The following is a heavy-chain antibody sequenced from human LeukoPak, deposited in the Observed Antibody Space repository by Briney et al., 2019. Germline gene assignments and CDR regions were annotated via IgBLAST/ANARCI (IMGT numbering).Heavy chain of an antibody. CDR2: IYYSGST. J-gene: IGHJ4*02. CDR1: GGSISSYY. D-gene: IGHD3-3*02. Sequence: SETLSLTCTVSGGSISSYYWSWIRQPPGKGLEWIGYIYYSGSTYYNPSLKSRVTMSVDTSKNQFSLRLSSVTAVDTAVYYCARIGPILGAAWVDYWGQGTLVSVSS. V-gene: IGHV4-59*12. CDR3: ARIGPILGAAWVDY.